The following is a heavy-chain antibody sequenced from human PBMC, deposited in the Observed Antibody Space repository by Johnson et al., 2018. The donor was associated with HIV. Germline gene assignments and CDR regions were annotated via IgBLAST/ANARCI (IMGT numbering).Heavy chain of an antibody. V-gene: IGHV3-7*05. J-gene: IGHJ3*02. Sequence: VQLVESGGGVVQPGRSLRLSCAASGFTFSSYGVHWVRQAPGKGLEWVANIKQDGSEKYYADSVKGRFTISRDNAKNSLYLQMNSLRAEDTASYYCANDKGSSSWSGLDIWGQGTMVTVSS. CDR3: ANDKGSSSWSGLDI. CDR1: GFTFSSYG. D-gene: IGHD6-13*01. CDR2: IKQDGSEK.